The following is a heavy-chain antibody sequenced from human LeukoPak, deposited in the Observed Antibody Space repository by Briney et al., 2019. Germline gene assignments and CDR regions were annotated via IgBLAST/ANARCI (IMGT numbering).Heavy chain of an antibody. CDR2: ISNSGGSI. CDR3: ARSFDI. J-gene: IGHJ3*02. CDR1: GFTFSSYE. V-gene: IGHV3-48*03. Sequence: GGSRRLSCGASGFTFSSYEMNWVRQAPGKGLEWVSHISNSGGSIYYADSVKGRFTISRDNAKNSLYLQMNSLRAEDTAVYYCARSFDIWGQGTMVTVSS.